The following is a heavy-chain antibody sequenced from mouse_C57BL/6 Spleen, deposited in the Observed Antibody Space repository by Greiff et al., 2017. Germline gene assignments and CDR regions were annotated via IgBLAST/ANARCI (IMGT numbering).Heavy chain of an antibody. CDR3: LTVYDAMDY. D-gene: IGHD1-1*01. CDR2: IDPSDSYT. V-gene: IGHV1-69*01. J-gene: IGHJ4*01. CDR1: GYTFTSYW. Sequence: QVQLQQPGAELVMPGASVKLSCKASGYTFTSYWMHWVKQRPGQGLEWIGEIDPSDSYTNYNQKFKGKATLTVDKSSSTAYMQLSSLTSEDSAVYYWLTVYDAMDYWGQGTSVTVSS.